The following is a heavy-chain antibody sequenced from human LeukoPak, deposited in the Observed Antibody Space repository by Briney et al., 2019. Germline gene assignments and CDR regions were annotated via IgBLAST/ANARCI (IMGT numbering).Heavy chain of an antibody. CDR2: VYYSGST. CDR1: GGSISSGSYY. Sequence: SETLSLTCTVSGGSISSGSYYWGWIRQPPGKGLECIASVYYSGSTYYNPSLKSRVTMSVDTSKNQFSLQLSSVTAADTAIYYCATTLYSRSCFDYWGQGTLVTVSS. D-gene: IGHD6-6*01. CDR3: ATTLYSRSCFDY. J-gene: IGHJ4*02. V-gene: IGHV4-39*01.